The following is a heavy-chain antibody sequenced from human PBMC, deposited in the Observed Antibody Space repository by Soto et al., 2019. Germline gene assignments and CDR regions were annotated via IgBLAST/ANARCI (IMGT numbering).Heavy chain of an antibody. J-gene: IGHJ5*02. CDR2: INPSGGST. Sequence: QVQLVQSGAEVKKPGASVKVSCKASGYTFTSYYMHWVRQAPGQGLEWMGIINPSGGSTSYAQKFQGRVTMXXDXSXXTVYMELSSLRSEDTAVYDCAREGFSSGWYRWFDPWGQGTLVTVSS. CDR3: AREGFSSGWYRWFDP. V-gene: IGHV1-46*03. CDR1: GYTFTSYY. D-gene: IGHD6-19*01.